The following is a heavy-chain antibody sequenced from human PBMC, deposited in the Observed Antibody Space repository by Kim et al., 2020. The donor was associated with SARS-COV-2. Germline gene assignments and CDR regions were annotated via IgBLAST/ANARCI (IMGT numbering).Heavy chain of an antibody. D-gene: IGHD3-10*02. CDR1: GFTVSSYS. CDR3: ACQTMFGGI. CDR2: ISSSSSYR. Sequence: GGSLRLSCAASGFTVSSYSMNWVRQAPGKGLEWVSSISSSSSYRYYAASVKGRFTISSDNAKNSLYLKMNSLRAEDTAVYYCACQTMFGGIWGQGTLVTVSS. J-gene: IGHJ4*02. V-gene: IGHV3-21*01.